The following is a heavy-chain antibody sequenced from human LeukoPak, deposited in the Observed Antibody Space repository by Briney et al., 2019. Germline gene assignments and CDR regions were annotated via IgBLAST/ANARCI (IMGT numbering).Heavy chain of an antibody. J-gene: IGHJ4*02. Sequence: ASVKVSCKASGYTFTSYDINWVRQATGQGLEWMGWMNPNSGNTGYAQTFQGRVTMTRNTSISTAYMELSSLRSEDTAVYYCARASNYYASGSYYKDWGQGTLVTVSS. CDR3: ARASNYYASGSYYKD. CDR1: GYTFTSYD. CDR2: MNPNSGNT. V-gene: IGHV1-8*01. D-gene: IGHD3-10*01.